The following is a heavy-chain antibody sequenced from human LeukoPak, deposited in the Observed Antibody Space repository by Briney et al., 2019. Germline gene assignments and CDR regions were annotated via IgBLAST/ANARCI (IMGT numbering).Heavy chain of an antibody. V-gene: IGHV3-23*01. Sequence: GGSLRLSCVASGLTFGNYGMNWVRQAPGKGLEWVSSVGGGGYTTYYADSVRGRFTISRDNSKNSMYLQMSSLRAEDTAIYYCAEVESSYCRIWGQGTLVTVSS. J-gene: IGHJ4*02. CDR3: AEVESSYCRI. CDR2: VGGGGYTT. D-gene: IGHD3-10*01. CDR1: GLTFGNYG.